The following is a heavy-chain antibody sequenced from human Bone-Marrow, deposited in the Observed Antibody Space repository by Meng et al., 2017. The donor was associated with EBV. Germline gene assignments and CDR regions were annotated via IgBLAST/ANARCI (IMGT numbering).Heavy chain of an antibody. Sequence: QVQLQGSGPSLVKPSGTLSLTCVVSGGSIRSSNWWSWVRQPPGKGLEWIGEIFYGGSTNYNPSLESRVTISVDKSKNQFSLKLSSVTAADTAVYYCAAGFRELVRSRDYWGQGTLVTVSS. CDR2: IFYGGST. CDR3: AAGFRELVRSRDY. D-gene: IGHD3-10*01. V-gene: IGHV4-4*02. J-gene: IGHJ4*02. CDR1: GGSIRSSNW.